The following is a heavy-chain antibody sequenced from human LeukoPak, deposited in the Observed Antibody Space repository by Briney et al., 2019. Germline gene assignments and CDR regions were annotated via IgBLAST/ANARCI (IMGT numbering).Heavy chain of an antibody. CDR1: GGSVSSGSYY. CDR3: ARERYGGNFGY. V-gene: IGHV4-61*01. D-gene: IGHD4-23*01. Sequence: SETLSLTCTVSGGSVSSGSYYWSWIRQPPGKGLEWIGYIYYSGSTNYNPSLKSRVTISVDTSKNQFSLKLSSVTAADTAVYYCARERYGGNFGYWGQGTLVTVSS. J-gene: IGHJ4*02. CDR2: IYYSGST.